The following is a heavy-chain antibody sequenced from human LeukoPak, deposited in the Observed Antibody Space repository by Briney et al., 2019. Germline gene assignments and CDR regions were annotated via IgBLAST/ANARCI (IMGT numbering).Heavy chain of an antibody. CDR3: ARDGPRGYFRH. CDR1: GYTFTSYG. J-gene: IGHJ1*01. CDR2: INTYNGHT. Sequence: ASVKVSCNTSGYTFTSYGISWVRQAPGQGLEYMGWINTYNGHTNYAQKLQGRVTVTTDTSTSTAYLELRSLRSDGTAVYYCARDGPRGYFRHWGQGTLITVSS. D-gene: IGHD1-14*01. V-gene: IGHV1-18*01.